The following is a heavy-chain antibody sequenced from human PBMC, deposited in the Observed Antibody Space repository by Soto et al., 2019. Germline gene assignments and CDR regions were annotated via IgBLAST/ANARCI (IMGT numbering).Heavy chain of an antibody. D-gene: IGHD1-26*01. J-gene: IGHJ4*02. V-gene: IGHV3-30-3*01. Sequence: QVQLVESGGGVVQPGRSLRLSCAASGFTFSSYAMHWVRQAPGKGLEWVAVISYDGSNKYYADSVKGRFTISRDNSKNTLYLQMNSLRAEDTAVYYCARERVGATVFHYWGQGTLVTVSS. CDR1: GFTFSSYA. CDR3: ARERVGATVFHY. CDR2: ISYDGSNK.